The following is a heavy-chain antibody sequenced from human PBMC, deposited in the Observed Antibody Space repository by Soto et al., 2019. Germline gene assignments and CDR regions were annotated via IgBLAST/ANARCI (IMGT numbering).Heavy chain of an antibody. V-gene: IGHV3-53*04. Sequence: GGSLRLSCAASGFTVSSNYMSWVRQAPGKGLEWVSVIYSGGSTYYADSVKGRFTISRHNSKNTLYLQMNSLRAEDTAVYYCARVGCSGGSCYYFDYWGQGTLVTVSS. CDR1: GFTVSSNY. CDR3: ARVGCSGGSCYYFDY. D-gene: IGHD2-15*01. CDR2: IYSGGST. J-gene: IGHJ4*02.